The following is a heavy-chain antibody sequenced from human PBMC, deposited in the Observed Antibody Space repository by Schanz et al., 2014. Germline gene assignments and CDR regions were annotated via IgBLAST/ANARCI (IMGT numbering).Heavy chain of an antibody. J-gene: IGHJ1*01. Sequence: ESGGGLVQPGGSLRLSCEASGFDFNSYSMNWVRQFPGKGLEWLSYIATSSSTRHYADSVKGRVTISRDNAKNSVSLQMRRLRVEDTAVYYCASGVHVSSLQKGLQFWGRGTLVIVSS. CDR3: ASGVHVSSLQKGLQF. V-gene: IGHV3-48*01. CDR1: GFDFNSYS. CDR2: IATSSSTR. D-gene: IGHD3-10*01.